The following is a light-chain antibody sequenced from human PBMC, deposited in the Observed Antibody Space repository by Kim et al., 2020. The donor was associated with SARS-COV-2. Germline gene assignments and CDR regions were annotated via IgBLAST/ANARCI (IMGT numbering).Light chain of an antibody. V-gene: IGLV1-44*01. CDR1: FSNVGRNT. CDR2: GYN. Sequence: GQRVTISCSESFSNVGRNTVIGWQQFPGTAPKLLIFGYNQRPSGVPARFSGSKSGTSASLAISGLQSEDEADYYCAAWDDNLNGVGFGGGTQLTVL. CDR3: AAWDDNLNGVG. J-gene: IGLJ2*01.